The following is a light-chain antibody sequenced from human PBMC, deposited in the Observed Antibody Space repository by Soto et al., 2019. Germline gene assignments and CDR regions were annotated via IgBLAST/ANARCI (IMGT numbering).Light chain of an antibody. V-gene: IGKV3-20*01. J-gene: IGKJ4*01. CDR2: GAT. CDR3: QQYGSSPLT. Sequence: ERVLTQSTGTLSLSPGERATLSCRASQSVSGSYLAWHQQNPGQAPRLLISGATSRATGIPDRFSGSGSGTDISLTISRLEAYDCAGDCCQQYGSSPLTFGGVTNVDIK. CDR1: QSVSGSY.